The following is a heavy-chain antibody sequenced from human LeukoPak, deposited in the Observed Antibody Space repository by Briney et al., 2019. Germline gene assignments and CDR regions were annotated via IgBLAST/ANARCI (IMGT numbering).Heavy chain of an antibody. V-gene: IGHV3-53*01. CDR1: GFTVSTNY. CDR3: ARDIGGASFDY. CDR2: IYSGGST. D-gene: IGHD1-26*01. Sequence: TGGPLRLSCAASGFTVSTNYMNWVRQAPGKGLEWVSVIYSGGSTYYADSVKGRFTISRDNSKNTLYLQMNSLRAEDTAVYYCARDIGGASFDYWGQGALVTVSS. J-gene: IGHJ4*02.